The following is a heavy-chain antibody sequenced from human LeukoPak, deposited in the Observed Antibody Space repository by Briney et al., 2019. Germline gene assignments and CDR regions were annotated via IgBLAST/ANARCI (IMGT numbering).Heavy chain of an antibody. CDR1: GGAFSSYA. D-gene: IGHD3-22*01. CDR2: IIPILGIA. Sequence: GASVKVSCKASGGAFSSYAISWVRQAPGQGLEWMGRIIPILGIANYAQKFQGRVTITADKSTSTAYMELSSLRSEDTAVYYCAREHDYYDSSGYPIRFDHWGQGTLVTVSS. CDR3: AREHDYYDSSGYPIRFDH. V-gene: IGHV1-69*04. J-gene: IGHJ4*02.